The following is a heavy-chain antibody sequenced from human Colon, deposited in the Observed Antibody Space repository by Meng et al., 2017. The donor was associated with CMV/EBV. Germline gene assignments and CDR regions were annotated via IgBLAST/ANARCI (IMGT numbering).Heavy chain of an antibody. V-gene: IGHV3-11*04. CDR3: ARDGVRGLDY. Sequence: GESLKISCAASLFSCSDYYMTWIRQAPGKGLELISYIATSGSSTYYADSVRGRFTISRDNARNTLYVQMNSLRAEDTALYYCARDGVRGLDYWGQGTLVTVSS. CDR2: IATSGSST. D-gene: IGHD3-10*01. J-gene: IGHJ4*02. CDR1: LFSCSDYY.